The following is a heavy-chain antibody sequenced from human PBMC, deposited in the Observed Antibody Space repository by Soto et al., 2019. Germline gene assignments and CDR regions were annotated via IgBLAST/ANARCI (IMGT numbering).Heavy chain of an antibody. D-gene: IGHD1-20*01. CDR3: ARPTYNSGSPFDY. CDR2: IYYSGST. J-gene: IGHJ4*02. Sequence: SETLSLTCAVSGGSISSGGYSWSWIRQPPGKGLEWIGYIYYSGSTNYNPSLKSRVTISVDTSKNQFSLKLSSVTAADTAVYYCARPTYNSGSPFDYWGQGTLVTVSS. V-gene: IGHV4-61*08. CDR1: GGSISSGGYS.